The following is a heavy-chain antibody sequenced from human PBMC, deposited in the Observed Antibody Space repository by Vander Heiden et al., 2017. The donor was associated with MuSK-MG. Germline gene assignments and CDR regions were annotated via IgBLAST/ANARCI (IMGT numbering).Heavy chain of an antibody. CDR3: ARHPIAVAGQGYFDY. CDR2: LDPGDSDT. Sequence: EVQLVQSGAEVKKPGESLKISCKGSGYRFTSYWIGWVRQMPGKGLEWMGILDPGDSDTRYSPSFQGQVTIAADKSISTAYLQWSSLKASDTAMYYCARHPIAVAGQGYFDYWGQGTLGTVSS. CDR1: GYRFTSYW. J-gene: IGHJ4*02. V-gene: IGHV5-51*01. D-gene: IGHD6-19*01.